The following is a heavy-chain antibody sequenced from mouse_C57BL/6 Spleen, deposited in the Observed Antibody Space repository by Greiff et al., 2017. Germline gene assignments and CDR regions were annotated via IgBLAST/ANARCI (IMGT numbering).Heavy chain of an antibody. CDR2: INPNYGTT. CDR3: ARGGDYDYDDWYFDV. CDR1: GYSFTDYN. V-gene: IGHV1-39*01. D-gene: IGHD2-4*01. J-gene: IGHJ1*03. Sequence: VQLKESGPELVKPGASVKISCKASGYSFTDYNMNWVKQSNGKSLEWIGVINPNYGTTSYNQKFKGKATLTVDQSSSTAYMQLNSLTSEDSAVYYCARGGDYDYDDWYFDVWGTGTTVTVSS.